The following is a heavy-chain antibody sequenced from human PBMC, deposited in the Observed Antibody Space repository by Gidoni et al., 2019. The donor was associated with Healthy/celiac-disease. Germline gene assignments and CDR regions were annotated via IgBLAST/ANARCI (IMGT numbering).Heavy chain of an antibody. V-gene: IGHV4-34*01. CDR3: ARAARPGYFDL. J-gene: IGHJ2*01. CDR2: INHSGST. CDR1: GGSFSGYY. D-gene: IGHD6-6*01. Sequence: QVQLQQWGAGLLKPSETLSLTCAVYGGSFSGYYWSWIRQPPGKGLAWIGEINHSGSTNYNPSLKSRVTISVDTSKNQFSLKLSSVTAADTAVYYCARAARPGYFDLWGRGTLVTVSS.